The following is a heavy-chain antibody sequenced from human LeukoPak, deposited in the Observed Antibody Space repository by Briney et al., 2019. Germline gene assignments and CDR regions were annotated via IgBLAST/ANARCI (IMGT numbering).Heavy chain of an antibody. CDR1: GYTFTGYY. D-gene: IGHD6-19*01. CDR2: INPNSGGT. J-gene: IGHJ4*02. CDR3: ARALGIAVAGKEGYY. V-gene: IGHV1-2*02. Sequence: ASVKVSCKASGYTFTGYYVHWVRQAPGQGLEWMGWINPNSGGTNYAQKSQGRVTMTRDTSISTAYMELSRLRSDDTAVYYCARALGIAVAGKEGYYWGQGTLVTVSS.